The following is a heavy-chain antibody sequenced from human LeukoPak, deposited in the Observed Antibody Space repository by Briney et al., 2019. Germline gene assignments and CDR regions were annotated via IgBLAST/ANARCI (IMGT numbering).Heavy chain of an antibody. V-gene: IGHV4-59*01. D-gene: IGHD6-13*01. Sequence: PSETLSLTCTVSGGSISGYYWSWIRQPPGKGLEWIGYIYYSGSTNYNPSLKSRVTISVDTSKNQFSLKLSSVTAADTAVYYCARDSSSWLDYWGQGTLVTVSS. CDR1: GGSISGYY. CDR3: ARDSSSWLDY. CDR2: IYYSGST. J-gene: IGHJ4*02.